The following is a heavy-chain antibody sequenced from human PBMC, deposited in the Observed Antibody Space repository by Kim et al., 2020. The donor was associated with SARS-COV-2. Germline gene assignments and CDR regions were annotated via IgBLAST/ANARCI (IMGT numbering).Heavy chain of an antibody. J-gene: IGHJ6*02. V-gene: IGHV1-18*01. CDR2: ISAYNGNT. Sequence: ASVKVSCKASGYTFTSYGISWVRQAPGQGLEWMGWISAYNGNTNYAQKLQGRVTMTTDTSTSTAYMELRSLRSDDTAVYYCARSVICSSTSCPYYYYYYGMDVWGQGTTVTVSS. CDR3: ARSVICSSTSCPYYYYYYGMDV. CDR1: GYTFTSYG. D-gene: IGHD2-2*01.